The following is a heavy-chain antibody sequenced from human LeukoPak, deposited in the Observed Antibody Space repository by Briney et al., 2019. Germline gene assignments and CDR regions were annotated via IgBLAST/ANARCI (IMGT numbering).Heavy chain of an antibody. CDR2: ISSSSSTI. V-gene: IGHV3-48*01. J-gene: IGHJ5*02. CDR1: GFTFSSYS. CDR3: AREVRYRPHWSDP. Sequence: GGSLRLSCAASGFTFSSYSMNWVRQAPGKGLEWVSYISSSSSTIYYADSVKGRFTISRDNAKNSLYLQMNSLRAEDTAVYYCAREVRYRPHWSDPWGQGTLVTVSS. D-gene: IGHD1-1*01.